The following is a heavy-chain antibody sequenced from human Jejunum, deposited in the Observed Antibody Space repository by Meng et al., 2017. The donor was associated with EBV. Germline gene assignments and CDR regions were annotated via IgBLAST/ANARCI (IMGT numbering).Heavy chain of an antibody. CDR1: GFTFTNAW. D-gene: IGHD6-13*01. V-gene: IGHV3-15*01. J-gene: IGHJ4*02. CDR2: IKSETEAGTT. Sequence: EVQLVESGXGLVKTGESLGLSCAASGFTFTNAWMNWVRQAPGKGLGWVGRIKSETEAGTTDYAAPVKGRFTISRDDSKNTLYLQMNSLKAEDTAVYYCTTELSAPGIKFNWGQGTLVTVSS. CDR3: TTELSAPGIKFN.